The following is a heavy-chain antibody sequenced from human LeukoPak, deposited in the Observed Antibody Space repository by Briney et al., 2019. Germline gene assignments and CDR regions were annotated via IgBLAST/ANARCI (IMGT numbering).Heavy chain of an antibody. CDR3: ASRPFLWGFAY. V-gene: IGHV4-39*01. CDR1: GDSISSSSYY. CDR2: IYSSVT. J-gene: IGHJ4*02. Sequence: SETLSLTCTVSGDSISSSSYYWGWIRPPPGQGLEWIASIYSSVTYYNPSLKSRVTISVDTSKNQFSLNLSSVTAADTAVYYCASRPFLWGFAYWGQGTLVTVSS. D-gene: IGHD3-16*01.